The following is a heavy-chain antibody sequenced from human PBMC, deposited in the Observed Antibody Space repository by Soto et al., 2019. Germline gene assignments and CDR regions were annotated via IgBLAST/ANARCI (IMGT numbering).Heavy chain of an antibody. Sequence: APLKLSCKGAGYTFTIYGISWVSQAPGQGLERMGWISAYNGNTNYAQKLQGRVTMTTDTSTSTAYMELRSLRSDDTAAYYCAREAAAGTLDYWGQGTLVTVSS. J-gene: IGHJ4*02. D-gene: IGHD6-13*01. CDR1: GYTFTIYG. CDR2: ISAYNGNT. V-gene: IGHV1-18*01. CDR3: AREAAAGTLDY.